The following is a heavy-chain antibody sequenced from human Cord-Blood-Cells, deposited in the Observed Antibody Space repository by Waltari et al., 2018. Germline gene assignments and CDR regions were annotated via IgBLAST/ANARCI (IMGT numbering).Heavy chain of an antibody. D-gene: IGHD6-13*01. CDR2: ISSSGSTI. CDR3: ARGSSWYYFDY. Sequence: QMQLVASGGGLVKPGGSLGLSCAAPGFTFLDTYLCWIRQAPGKGLEWVSYISSSGSTIYYADSGKGRFTISRDNAKNSLYLQMNSLRAEDTAVYYCARGSSWYYFDYWGQGTLVTVSS. V-gene: IGHV3-11*01. J-gene: IGHJ4*02. CDR1: GFTFLDTY.